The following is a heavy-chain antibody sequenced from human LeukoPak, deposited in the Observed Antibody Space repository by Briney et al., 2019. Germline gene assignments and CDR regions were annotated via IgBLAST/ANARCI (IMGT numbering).Heavy chain of an antibody. V-gene: IGHV3-21*01. CDR2: ISSSSSYI. CDR3: ARSSGWYHRGPDYYYYYMDV. J-gene: IGHJ6*03. CDR1: GFTFSSYS. Sequence: GGSLRLSCAASGFTFSSYSMNWVRQAPGKGLEWVSSISSSSSYIYYADSVKGRSTISRDNAKNSLYLQMNSLRAEDTAVYYCARSSGWYHRGPDYYYYYMDVWGKGTTITVS. D-gene: IGHD6-19*01.